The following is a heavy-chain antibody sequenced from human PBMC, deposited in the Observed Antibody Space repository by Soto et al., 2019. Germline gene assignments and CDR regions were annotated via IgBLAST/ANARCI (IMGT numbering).Heavy chain of an antibody. CDR1: GFTFSSYW. J-gene: IGHJ5*02. CDR3: ARARAVAGAWAWFDP. D-gene: IGHD6-19*01. Sequence: EVQLVESGGGLVQPGGSLRLSCAASGFTFSSYWMHWVRQAPGKGLVWVSRINSDGSSTSYADSVKGRFTISRDNAKNTLYLQMNSLRAEDTAVYYCARARAVAGAWAWFDPWGQGTLVTVSS. V-gene: IGHV3-74*01. CDR2: INSDGSST.